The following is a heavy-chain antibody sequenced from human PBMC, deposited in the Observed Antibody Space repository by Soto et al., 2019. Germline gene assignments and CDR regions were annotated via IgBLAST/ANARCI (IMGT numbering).Heavy chain of an antibody. Sequence: PSETLSLTCTVSGGSISSHSWTWIRQPPGKGLEWIGNIYYSGTTNYNPSLKSRVTISVDTSKNQFSLKVTSVTAAGTAVYYCARAGSSFFACGGQGTLVTVS. CDR3: ARAGSSFFAC. D-gene: IGHD6-6*01. V-gene: IGHV4-59*11. J-gene: IGHJ4*02. CDR2: IYYSGTT. CDR1: GGSISSHS.